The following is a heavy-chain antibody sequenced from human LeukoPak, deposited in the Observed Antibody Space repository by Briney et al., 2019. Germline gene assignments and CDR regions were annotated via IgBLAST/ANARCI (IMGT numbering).Heavy chain of an antibody. CDR2: FDPEDGET. J-gene: IGHJ3*02. V-gene: IGHV1-24*01. CDR1: GYTLTELS. D-gene: IGHD3-10*01. Sequence: AASVKVSCKVSGYTLTELSMHWVRQAPGKGLEWMGGFDPEDGETIYAQKFQGRVTMTEDTSTDTAYMELSSLRSEDTAVYYCARVVIRPITMVRGVIRAFDIWGQGTMVTVSS. CDR3: ARVVIRPITMVRGVIRAFDI.